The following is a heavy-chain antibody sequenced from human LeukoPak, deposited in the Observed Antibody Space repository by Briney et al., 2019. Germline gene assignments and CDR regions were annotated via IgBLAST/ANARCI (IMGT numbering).Heavy chain of an antibody. V-gene: IGHV3-23*01. Sequence: GGSLRLSCAASGFTFSSYAMTWVRQVPGKGLEWVSAISGSGDGTYYADSVKGRFTISRDNSKNTLYLQMNSLRAEDTAVYYCAREGIAVAGTHFDYWGQGTLVTVSS. D-gene: IGHD6-19*01. CDR2: ISGSGDGT. J-gene: IGHJ4*02. CDR3: AREGIAVAGTHFDY. CDR1: GFTFSSYA.